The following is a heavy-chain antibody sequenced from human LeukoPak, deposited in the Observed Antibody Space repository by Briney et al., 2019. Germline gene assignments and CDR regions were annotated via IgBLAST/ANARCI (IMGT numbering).Heavy chain of an antibody. CDR1: GDSVSSNSAA. Sequence: SQTLSLTCAISGDSVSSNSAAWNWFRQSPSRGLEWLGRTYYRSKWYNDSAVSVKSPIIINPDTSKNQFSLQLNSVTPEDTAVYYCARDYRYTYGRSTFDYWGQGTLVTVSS. J-gene: IGHJ4*02. D-gene: IGHD1-1*01. CDR3: ARDYRYTYGRSTFDY. CDR2: TYYRSKWYN. V-gene: IGHV6-1*01.